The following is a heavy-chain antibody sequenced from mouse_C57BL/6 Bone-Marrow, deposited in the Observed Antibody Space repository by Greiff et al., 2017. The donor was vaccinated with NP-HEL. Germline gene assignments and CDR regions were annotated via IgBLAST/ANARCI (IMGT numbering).Heavy chain of an antibody. CDR1: GYAFTTYL. D-gene: IGHD2-14*01. CDR2: INPGSGGT. J-gene: IGHJ2*01. CDR3: ARSYDFDY. Sequence: QVQLQQSGAELVRPGTSVKVSCKASGYAFTTYLIEWVKQRPGQGLEWIGVINPGSGGTNYNEKFKGKATLTADKSSSTAYMQLSRLTSEDSAVYFCARSYDFDYWGQGTTLTVSS. V-gene: IGHV1-54*01.